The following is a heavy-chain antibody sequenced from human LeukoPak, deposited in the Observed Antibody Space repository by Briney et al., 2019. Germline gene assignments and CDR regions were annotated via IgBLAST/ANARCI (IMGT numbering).Heavy chain of an antibody. CDR3: AKELWFGELGDY. V-gene: IGHV3-23*01. Sequence: GGSLRLSCAASGFTFSSYAMSWVRQAPGKGLEWVSALSGSGGSTYYADSVEGRFTIPRDNSKNTLYLQMNSLRAEDTAVYYCAKELWFGELGDYWGQGTLVTVSS. CDR1: GFTFSSYA. D-gene: IGHD3-10*01. CDR2: LSGSGGST. J-gene: IGHJ4*02.